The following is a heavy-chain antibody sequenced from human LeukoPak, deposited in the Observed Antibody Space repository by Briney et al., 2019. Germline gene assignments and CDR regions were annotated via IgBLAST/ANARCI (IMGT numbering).Heavy chain of an antibody. CDR2: IIPIFGTA. J-gene: IGHJ4*02. Sequence: SVTVSCTASGGTFSSYAISWVRQAPGQGLEWMGGIIPIFGTANYAQKFQGRVTITADESTSTAYMELSSLRSEDTAVYYCAGRYCSGGSCYSYFDYWGQGTLVTVSS. CDR3: AGRYCSGGSCYSYFDY. D-gene: IGHD2-15*01. CDR1: GGTFSSYA. V-gene: IGHV1-69*13.